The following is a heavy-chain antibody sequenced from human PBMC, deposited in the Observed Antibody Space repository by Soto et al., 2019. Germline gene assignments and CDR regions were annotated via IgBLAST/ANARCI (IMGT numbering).Heavy chain of an antibody. CDR2: INAGNGNT. V-gene: IGHV1-3*01. CDR1: GYTFTSYA. J-gene: IGHJ4*02. D-gene: IGHD4-4*01. CDR3: ARDSHSDYCNYPTLDY. Sequence: GASVKVSCKASGYTFTSYAMHWVRQAPGQRLEWMGWINAGNGNTKYSQKFQGRVTITSDTSASTAYMELSSLRSEDTAVYYCARDSHSDYCNYPTLDYWGQGTLVTVSS.